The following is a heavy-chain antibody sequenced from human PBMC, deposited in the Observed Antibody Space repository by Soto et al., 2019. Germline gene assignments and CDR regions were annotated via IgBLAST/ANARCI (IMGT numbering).Heavy chain of an antibody. J-gene: IGHJ4*02. CDR1: GYTFSDYG. CDR2: ISPKSGDT. CDR3: ARERSDLPPDH. V-gene: IGHV1-18*01. D-gene: IGHD1-26*01. Sequence: ASVKVSCKASGYTFSDYGVSWVRQAPGQGLEWMGWISPKSGDTNYAQKFRGRVTMTADTVTSTVYLDLRSLKSDDTAVYYCARERSDLPPDHWGQGTQVTVSS.